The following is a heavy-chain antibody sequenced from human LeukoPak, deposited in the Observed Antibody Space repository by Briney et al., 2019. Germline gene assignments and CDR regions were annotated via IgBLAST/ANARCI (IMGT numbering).Heavy chain of an antibody. CDR3: ARDPIAVAGPFDY. D-gene: IGHD6-19*01. J-gene: IGHJ4*02. CDR2: IIPIFGTA. V-gene: IGHV1-69*13. CDR1: GSTFSSYA. Sequence: ASVKVSCKASGSTFSSYAISWVRQAPGQGLEWMGGIIPIFGTANYAQKFQGRVTITVDESTSTAYMELSSLRSEDTAVYYCARDPIAVAGPFDYWGQGTLVTVSS.